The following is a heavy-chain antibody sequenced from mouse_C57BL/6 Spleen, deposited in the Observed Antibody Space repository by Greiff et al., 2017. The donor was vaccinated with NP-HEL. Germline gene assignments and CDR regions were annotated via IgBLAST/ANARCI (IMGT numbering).Heavy chain of an antibody. CDR3: ARWGSSYLYYEAMDY. CDR1: GYTFTSYW. J-gene: IGHJ4*01. V-gene: IGHV1-53*01. D-gene: IGHD1-1*01. Sequence: QVQLQQPGTELVKPGASVKLSCKASGYTFTSYWMHWVKQRPGQGLEWIGNINPGNGGTNYNEKFKSKATLTVDKSSSTAYMQLSSLTSEDSAVYYWARWGSSYLYYEAMDYWGQGTSVTVSA. CDR2: INPGNGGT.